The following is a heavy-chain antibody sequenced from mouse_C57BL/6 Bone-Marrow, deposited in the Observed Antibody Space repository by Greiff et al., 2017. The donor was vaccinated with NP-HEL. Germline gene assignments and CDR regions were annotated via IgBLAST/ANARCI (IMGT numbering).Heavy chain of an antibody. CDR3: ARKGAIYSNSYYFDY. V-gene: IGHV1-72*01. CDR2: IDPNSGGT. D-gene: IGHD2-5*01. Sequence: QQSCKASGYTFTSYWMHWVKQRPGRGLEWIGRIDPNSGGTKYNEKFKSKATLTVDKPSSTAYMQLSSLTSEDSAVYYCARKGAIYSNSYYFDYWGQGTTLTVSS. CDR1: GYTFTSYW. J-gene: IGHJ2*01.